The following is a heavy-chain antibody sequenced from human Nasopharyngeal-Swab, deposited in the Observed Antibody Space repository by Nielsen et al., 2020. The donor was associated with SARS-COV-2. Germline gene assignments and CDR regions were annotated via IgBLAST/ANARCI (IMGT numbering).Heavy chain of an antibody. D-gene: IGHD5-12*01. CDR2: MNTNSGNT. CDR3: ARGHRGYSGYDYYYYYMDV. Sequence: WVRQAPGQGLEGMGWMNTNSGNTGYAQKFQGRVTMTRNTSISTAYMELSSLRSEDTAVYYCARGHRGYSGYDYYYYYMDVWGKGTTVTVSS. J-gene: IGHJ6*03. V-gene: IGHV1-8*01.